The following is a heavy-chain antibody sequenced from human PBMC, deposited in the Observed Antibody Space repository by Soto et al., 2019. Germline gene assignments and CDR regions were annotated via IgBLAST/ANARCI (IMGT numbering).Heavy chain of an antibody. CDR1: GFTFSSYA. CDR2: ISGSGGST. CDR3: AKGGRFNWGVVDYFDY. Sequence: GGSLRLSCAASGFTFSSYAMSWVRQAPGKGLEWVSAISGSGGSTYYADSVKGRFTISRDNSKNTLYLQMNSLRAEDTAVYYCAKGGRFNWGVVDYFDYWGQGTLVTVSS. V-gene: IGHV3-23*01. J-gene: IGHJ4*02. D-gene: IGHD7-27*01.